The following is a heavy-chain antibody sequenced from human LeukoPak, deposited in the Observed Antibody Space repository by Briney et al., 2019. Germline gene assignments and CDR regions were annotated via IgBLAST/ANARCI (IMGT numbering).Heavy chain of an antibody. J-gene: IGHJ3*02. D-gene: IGHD2-21*02. CDR1: GASLTIYY. V-gene: IGHV4-59*01. CDR3: ARWGESGDSVVHAFDI. Sequence: PSETLSLTCTVSGASLTIYYWNWMPQSPGKGLEWIGYGHHSGNTNYNPSLQSRGTISVDPYKNQFSLKLSSVSAADTAVYYCARWGESGDSVVHAFDIWGRGTMVTVSS. CDR2: GHHSGNT.